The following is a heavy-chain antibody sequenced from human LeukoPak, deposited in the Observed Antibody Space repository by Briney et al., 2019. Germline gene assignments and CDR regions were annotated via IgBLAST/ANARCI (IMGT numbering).Heavy chain of an antibody. Sequence: GGSLRLSCAASGFTFRSYGMHWVRQAPGKGLEWVAFIRYDGSNKYYADSVKGRFTISRDNSKNTLYLQMNNLRAEDTAVYYCAKDLRPSTMIVVVYFDYWGQGTLVTVSS. CDR3: AKDLRPSTMIVVVYFDY. D-gene: IGHD3-22*01. V-gene: IGHV3-30*02. J-gene: IGHJ4*02. CDR2: IRYDGSNK. CDR1: GFTFRSYG.